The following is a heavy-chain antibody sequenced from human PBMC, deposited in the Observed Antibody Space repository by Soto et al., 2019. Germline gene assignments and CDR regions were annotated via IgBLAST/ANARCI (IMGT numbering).Heavy chain of an antibody. V-gene: IGHV3-23*01. CDR1: GFTFSSYA. J-gene: IGHJ6*02. D-gene: IGHD1-26*01. Sequence: EVQLLESGGGLVQPGGSLRLSCAASGFTFSSYAMSWVRQAPGKGLEWVSSISGSGGNAYYADSVKGRFTISRDNSKNTLHLQMNSLRVHDTAVYYCAKDGASGSYPPYYYYDMDVWGQGTTVTVSS. CDR2: ISGSGGNA. CDR3: AKDGASGSYPPYYYYDMDV.